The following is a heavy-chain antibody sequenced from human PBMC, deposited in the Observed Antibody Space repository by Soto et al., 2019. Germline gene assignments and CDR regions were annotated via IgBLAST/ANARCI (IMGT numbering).Heavy chain of an antibody. Sequence: GGSLRLSCAASGFTFTRYSMNWVRQAPGKGLEWVSSISSTTNYIYYADSMKGRFTVSRDNAKNSVYLEMNSLSAEDTAVYYCARESEDLTSNFDYWGQGTLVTVSS. CDR1: GFTFTRYS. CDR3: ARESEDLTSNFDY. CDR2: ISSTTNYI. J-gene: IGHJ4*02. V-gene: IGHV3-21*01.